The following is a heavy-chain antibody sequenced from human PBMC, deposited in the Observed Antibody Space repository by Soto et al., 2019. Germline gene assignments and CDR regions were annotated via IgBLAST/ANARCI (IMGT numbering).Heavy chain of an antibody. CDR2: IIPVFGTA. CDR1: GGTFSRYG. Sequence: SVKVSCKVSGGTFSRYGISWLRQAPGQGLEWMGGIIPVFGTANYAQKFQGRVTITADESTSTAYMELSSLRSEDTAVYYCASFPHYDILTGYPNWGQGTLVTVSS. D-gene: IGHD3-9*01. J-gene: IGHJ4*02. CDR3: ASFPHYDILTGYPN. V-gene: IGHV1-69*13.